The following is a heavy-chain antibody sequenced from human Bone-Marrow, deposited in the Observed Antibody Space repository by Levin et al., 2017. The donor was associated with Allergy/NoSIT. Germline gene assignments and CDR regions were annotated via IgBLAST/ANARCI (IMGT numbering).Heavy chain of an antibody. Sequence: ASVKVSCKASGYTFINYGISWVRQAPGQGLEWMGWISGHNENTNYAQKFQGRVTMTTDTSTSSGYMELRSLRSDDTAVYYCARGGYGDPLDYWGQGSPVTVSS. V-gene: IGHV1-18*01. D-gene: IGHD4-17*01. CDR3: ARGGYGDPLDY. J-gene: IGHJ4*02. CDR2: ISGHNENT. CDR1: GYTFINYG.